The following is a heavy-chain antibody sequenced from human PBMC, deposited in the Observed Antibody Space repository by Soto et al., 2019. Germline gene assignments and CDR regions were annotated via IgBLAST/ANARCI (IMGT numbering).Heavy chain of an antibody. D-gene: IGHD3-3*01. V-gene: IGHV3-23*01. CDR3: ASLGGTYYDFWSGYFDY. Sequence: GGSLRLSCAASGFTFSSYAMSWVRQAPGKGLEWVSAISGSGGSTYYADSVKGRFTISRDNSKNTLYLQMNSLRAEDTAVYYCASLGGTYYDFWSGYFDYWGQGTLVTVSS. CDR2: ISGSGGST. J-gene: IGHJ4*02. CDR1: GFTFSSYA.